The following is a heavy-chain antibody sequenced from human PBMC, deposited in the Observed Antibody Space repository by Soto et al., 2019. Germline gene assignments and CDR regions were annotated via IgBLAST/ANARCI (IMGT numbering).Heavy chain of an antibody. CDR3: ARSGYRYGWIDY. V-gene: IGHV4-31*03. Sequence: PSETLSLTCTVSGGSISSGGYYWSWIRQHPGKGLEWIGHIYDSGSTYYNASLKSRLTISVDTSKNQFTVNLSSVTAADTAVYYCARSGYRYGWIDYWGQGTLVTVSS. CDR2: IYDSGST. D-gene: IGHD5-18*01. CDR1: GGSISSGGYY. J-gene: IGHJ4*02.